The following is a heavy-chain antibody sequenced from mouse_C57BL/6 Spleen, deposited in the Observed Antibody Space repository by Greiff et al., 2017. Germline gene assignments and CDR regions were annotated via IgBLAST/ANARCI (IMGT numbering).Heavy chain of an antibody. J-gene: IGHJ1*03. CDR3: ARNNYGNYRYWYFDV. CDR1: GFSLTSYA. CDR2: IWTGGGT. D-gene: IGHD2-1*01. Sequence: QVQLQQSGPGLVAPSQSLSITCTVSGFSLTSYAISWVRQPPGKGLEWLGVIWTGGGTNYNSALKSRLCISKDNSKSQVFLKMNSLQTDDTARYYCARNNYGNYRYWYFDVWGTGTTVTVSS. V-gene: IGHV2-9-1*01.